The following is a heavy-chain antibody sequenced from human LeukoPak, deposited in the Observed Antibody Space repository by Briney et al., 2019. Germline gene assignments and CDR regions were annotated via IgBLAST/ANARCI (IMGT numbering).Heavy chain of an antibody. CDR3: ARDYCTNGVCYTRPRLDWYFDL. J-gene: IGHJ2*01. CDR2: IYYSGST. D-gene: IGHD2-8*01. V-gene: IGHV4-61*01. CDR1: GGSISSGNYY. Sequence: SETLSLTCTVSGGSISSGNYYYSWIRQPPGKGLEWIGYIYYSGSTNYNPSLKSRVTISVDTSKNQFSLKLSSVTAVDTAVYYCARDYCTNGVCYTRPRLDWYFDLWGRGTLVTVSS.